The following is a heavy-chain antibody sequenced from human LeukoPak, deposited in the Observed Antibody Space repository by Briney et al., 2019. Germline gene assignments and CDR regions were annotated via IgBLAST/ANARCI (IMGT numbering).Heavy chain of an antibody. CDR3: AKAAVGAPHYFDY. J-gene: IGHJ4*02. Sequence: PWRSLRLSCAASGFTFSSDAISCVRQAPAKGLQWFSAISGNGGITYYADSVKGRVTISIDNSKNTLYLRMRTLTAEDTAVSYCAKAAVGAPHYFDYWGQGTMVTVSS. CDR1: GFTFSSDA. CDR2: ISGNGGIT. D-gene: IGHD6-25*01. V-gene: IGHV3-23*01.